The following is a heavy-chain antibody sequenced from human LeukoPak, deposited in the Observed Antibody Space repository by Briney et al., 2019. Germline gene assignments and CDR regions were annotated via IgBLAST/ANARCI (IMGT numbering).Heavy chain of an antibody. J-gene: IGHJ4*02. D-gene: IGHD6-13*01. CDR1: GFTCSDYY. CDR2: ISGSSSHI. Sequence: GGSLRLSCEASGFTCSDYYLSGIRQAPGKGLEGISYISGSSSHINYADSVKGRFTIARDNAKKSVYLQMDSLRVEDTAVYYCARDQIGSWWGQGTLVIVSS. V-gene: IGHV3-11*06. CDR3: ARDQIGSW.